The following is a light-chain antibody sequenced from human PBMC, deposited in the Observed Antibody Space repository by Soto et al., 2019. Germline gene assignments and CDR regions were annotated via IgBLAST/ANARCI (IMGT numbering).Light chain of an antibody. Sequence: SALNNPASGSGSPSQAIATSCTGTKSDVGFYNYVSWYQQHPGKAPKLMVYDVNNRPSGVSNRFSGSKSGNTASLTISGLQAEDEADYYCTSYTTSSTYVFGTGTKVTVL. CDR3: TSYTTSSTYV. CDR1: KSDVGFYNY. J-gene: IGLJ1*01. V-gene: IGLV2-14*03. CDR2: DVN.